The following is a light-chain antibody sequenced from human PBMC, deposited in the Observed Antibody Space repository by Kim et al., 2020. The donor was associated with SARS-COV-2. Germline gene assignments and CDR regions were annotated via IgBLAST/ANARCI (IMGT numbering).Light chain of an antibody. J-gene: IGLJ1*01. V-gene: IGLV2-8*01. CDR2: EVT. CDR3: ASHGGYDYV. CDR1: RGDFGSYKY. Sequence: PGQSVALSCSGTRGDFGSYKYVSWYQQHPGKSHKLIIYEVTKRPSGVPDRFSGSMSGNTASLTVSGLQAEEEAVYYCASHGGYDYVFGTGTKVTVL.